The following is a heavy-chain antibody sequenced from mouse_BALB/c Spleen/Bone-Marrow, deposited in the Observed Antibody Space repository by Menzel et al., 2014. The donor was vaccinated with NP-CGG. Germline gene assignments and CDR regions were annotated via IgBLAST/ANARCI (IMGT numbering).Heavy chain of an antibody. J-gene: IGHJ3*01. CDR2: ISSGGSYA. CDR1: GFTFSSYG. CDR3: ARGGGAYYGNYWFAY. D-gene: IGHD2-10*01. V-gene: IGHV5-6*01. Sequence: EVKLVESGGDLVKRGGSLKLSCAASGFTFSSYGMSWVRQTPDKRLEWVATISSGGSYAYYPDSVKGRFTISRDNAKNTLYLQMSSLKSEDTDMYYCARGGGAYYGNYWFAYWGQGTLVTVSA.